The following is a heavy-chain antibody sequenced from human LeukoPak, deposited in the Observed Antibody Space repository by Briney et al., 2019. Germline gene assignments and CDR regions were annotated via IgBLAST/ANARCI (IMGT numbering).Heavy chain of an antibody. V-gene: IGHV1-69*13. CDR1: GGTFSSYA. J-gene: IGHJ4*02. CDR2: IIPIFGTA. Sequence: SVKVSCKASGGTFSSYAISWVRQAPGQGLEWMGGIIPIFGTANYAQKFQGRVTITADESTSTAYMELSSLRSEDTAVYYCARVGYYDSSGYLDYWGQGTLVTVSS. CDR3: ARVGYYDSSGYLDY. D-gene: IGHD3-22*01.